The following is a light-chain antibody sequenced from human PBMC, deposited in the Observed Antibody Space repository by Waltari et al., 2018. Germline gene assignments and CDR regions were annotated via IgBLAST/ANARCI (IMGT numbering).Light chain of an antibody. Sequence: SYDLTQPLSVSVALGQTARITCGGNNIGSKNVHWYQQKPGQAPLLVIYRDTNRPSGIPERFSGSNLGNTGTLTISRVKDGDEGDYYCQVWDSGTGVFGGGTKLTVL. V-gene: IGLV3-9*01. CDR3: QVWDSGTGV. CDR2: RDT. CDR1: NIGSKN. J-gene: IGLJ3*02.